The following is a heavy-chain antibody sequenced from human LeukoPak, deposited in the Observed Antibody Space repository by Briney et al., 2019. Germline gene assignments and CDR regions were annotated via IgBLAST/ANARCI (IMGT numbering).Heavy chain of an antibody. V-gene: IGHV3-48*02. J-gene: IGHJ4*02. Sequence: GGSLRLSCAASGFTFSSYSMNWVRQAPGKGLEWVSYIGAAGSTIYYADSVKGRFTISRDNAKNSLYLQMSSLRNEDTAIYYCAQKGGTDHWGQGTLVTVSS. CDR1: GFTFSSYS. D-gene: IGHD2-15*01. CDR2: IGAAGSTI. CDR3: AQKGGTDH.